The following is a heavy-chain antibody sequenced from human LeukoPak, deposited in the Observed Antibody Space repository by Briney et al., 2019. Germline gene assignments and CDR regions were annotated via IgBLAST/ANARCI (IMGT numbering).Heavy chain of an antibody. D-gene: IGHD2-21*01. V-gene: IGHV3-66*01. CDR1: GFTFSITY. Sequence: PGGSLRLSCAASGFTFSITYMAWVRQAPGKGLEGFGVIYSGGNTSYADSVKGRFTIARDNSKKTLSLQMNNLRVDDTAVYYCARVQFQWFDPWGQGTLVTVAS. CDR2: IYSGGNT. CDR3: ARVQFQWFDP. J-gene: IGHJ5*02.